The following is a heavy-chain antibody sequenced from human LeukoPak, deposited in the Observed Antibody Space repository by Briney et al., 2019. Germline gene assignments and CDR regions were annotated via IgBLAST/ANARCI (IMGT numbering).Heavy chain of an antibody. J-gene: IGHJ4*02. V-gene: IGHV1-3*01. CDR2: INAGNGNT. CDR3: ARDDPLYSSGWYPLDY. D-gene: IGHD6-19*01. CDR1: GYTFTTYA. Sequence: ASVKVSCKASGYTFTTYAMHWVRQAPGQRLEWMGWINAGNGNTKYSQKFQARVTITRDTSASTAYMEPSSLRSEDTAVYYCARDDPLYSSGWYPLDYWGQGTLVTVSS.